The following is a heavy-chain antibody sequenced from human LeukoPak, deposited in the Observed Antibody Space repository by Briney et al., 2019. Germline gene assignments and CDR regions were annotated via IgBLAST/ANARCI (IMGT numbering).Heavy chain of an antibody. J-gene: IGHJ6*02. V-gene: IGHV3-21*01. D-gene: IGHD5-18*01. CDR2: ISSTSSYV. CDR1: GFTFSTYS. CDR3: ARVGTIHLRLRPHLGYYGMDV. Sequence: PGGSLRLSCAASGFTFSTYSMNWVCQAPGKGLEWVSSISSTSSYVYYADSVKGRFTNTRDNAKNSLFLQMNSLRAEDTAVYYCARVGTIHLRLRPHLGYYGMDVWGQGTPVTVSS.